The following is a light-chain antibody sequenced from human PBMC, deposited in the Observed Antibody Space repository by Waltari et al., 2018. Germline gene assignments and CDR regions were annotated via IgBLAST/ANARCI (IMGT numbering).Light chain of an antibody. Sequence: QVVLTKSPSASASLGASVKLTCPLSRGHSGYVIPCLQQRHLMKLIGEGSHTKGDGIPDRFSGSSSGAERYLTIASLQSEDEADYYCQTWGTGMGVFGGGTKLTVL. CDR1: RGHSGYV. V-gene: IGLV4-69*01. CDR2: LIGEGSH. CDR3: QTWGTGMGV. J-gene: IGLJ3*02.